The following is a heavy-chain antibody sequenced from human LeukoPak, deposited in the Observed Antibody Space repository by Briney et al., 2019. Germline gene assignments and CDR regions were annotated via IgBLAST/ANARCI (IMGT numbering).Heavy chain of an antibody. Sequence: ASVKVSCKVSGYTLTELSMHWVRQAPGTGLEWMGGFDPEDGETIYAQKFQGRVTMTEDTSTDTAYMELSSLRSEDTAVYYCATGVSYYYYMDVWGKGTTVTVSS. CDR1: GYTLTELS. CDR3: ATGVSYYYYMDV. J-gene: IGHJ6*03. D-gene: IGHD3-16*01. CDR2: FDPEDGET. V-gene: IGHV1-24*01.